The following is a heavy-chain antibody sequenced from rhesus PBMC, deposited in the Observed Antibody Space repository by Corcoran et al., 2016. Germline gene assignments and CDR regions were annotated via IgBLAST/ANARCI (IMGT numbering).Heavy chain of an antibody. Sequence: QVQLQESGPGVVKPSETLSLTCAVSGGSISSGYDWSWIRQPPGKGLEWIGYIYVSSGSTNYNPSLQNRGTISKDAPRNQFSLKLSSVTDADTAVYCCARGDSSGWYRGWVDYWGQGVLVTVSS. CDR2: IYVSSGST. CDR1: GGSISSGYD. D-gene: IGHD6-31*01. V-gene: IGHV4-76*01. CDR3: ARGDSSGWYRGWVDY. J-gene: IGHJ4*01.